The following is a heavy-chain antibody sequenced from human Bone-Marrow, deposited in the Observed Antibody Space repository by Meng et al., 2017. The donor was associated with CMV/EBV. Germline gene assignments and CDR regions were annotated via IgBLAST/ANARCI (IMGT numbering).Heavy chain of an antibody. V-gene: IGHV3-15*01. CDR2: IKSKTDGGTT. J-gene: IGHJ4*02. D-gene: IGHD3-3*01. CDR1: GFTFSNAW. Sequence: LSLTCAASGFTFSNAWMSWVRQAPGKGLEWVGRIKSKTDGGTTDYAAPVKGRFTISRDDSKNTLYLQMNSLKTEDTAVYYCTTDAGYYDFWSGYQPYFDYWGQGTLVTVSS. CDR3: TTDAGYYDFWSGYQPYFDY.